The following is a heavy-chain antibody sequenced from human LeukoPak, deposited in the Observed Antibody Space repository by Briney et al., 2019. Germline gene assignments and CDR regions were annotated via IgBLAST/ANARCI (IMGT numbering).Heavy chain of an antibody. CDR3: ARDKKVVITTWCCAFDI. Sequence: ASVKVSCKASGYTFTSYGISWVRQAPGQGLEWMGWISAYNGNTNYAQKLQGRVTMTTDTSKSTAYMELRSLRSDDTAVYCCARDKKVVITTWCCAFDIWGQGTMVTVSS. CDR1: GYTFTSYG. V-gene: IGHV1-18*01. CDR2: ISAYNGNT. J-gene: IGHJ3*02. D-gene: IGHD3-22*01.